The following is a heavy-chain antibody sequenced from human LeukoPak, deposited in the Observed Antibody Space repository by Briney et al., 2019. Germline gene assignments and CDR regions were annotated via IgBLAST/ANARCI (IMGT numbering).Heavy chain of an antibody. Sequence: ASVKVSCKASGYTFTSYDINWVRQATGQGLEWMGWMNPNSGNTGYAQKFQGRVTMTRNTSISTAYMELSSLRPEDTAVYYCARGRGVVVPAATYNWFDPWGQGTLVTVSS. J-gene: IGHJ5*02. CDR3: ARGRGVVVPAATYNWFDP. V-gene: IGHV1-8*01. D-gene: IGHD2-2*01. CDR2: MNPNSGNT. CDR1: GYTFTSYD.